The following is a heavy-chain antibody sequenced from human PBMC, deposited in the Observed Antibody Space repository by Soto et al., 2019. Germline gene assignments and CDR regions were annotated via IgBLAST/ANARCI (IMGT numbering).Heavy chain of an antibody. CDR3: ARHQDILTGYYKAPFDY. V-gene: IGHV5-51*01. J-gene: IGHJ4*02. D-gene: IGHD3-9*01. CDR1: GYSFTSYW. CDR2: TYPGDPDT. Sequence: GESLKISCKGSGYSFTSYWIGWVRQMPGKGLEWMGITYPGDPDTRYSPSFQGQVTISADKSISTAYLQWSSLKASDTAMYYCARHQDILTGYYKAPFDYWGQGTLVTVSS.